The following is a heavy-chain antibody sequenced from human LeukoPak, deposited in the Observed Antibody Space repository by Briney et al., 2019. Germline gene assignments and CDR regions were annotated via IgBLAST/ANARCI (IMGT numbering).Heavy chain of an antibody. J-gene: IGHJ5*02. CDR2: IYPADSDT. D-gene: IGHD3-10*01. V-gene: IGHV5-51*01. CDR1: GYSFTSHW. CDR3: ARFPRGVAVTGAVDT. Sequence: GESLKISCQGSGYSFTSHWIGWVRQMPGKGLERMGIIYPADSDTRYSPSIQGQVTFSVRRSIRTGYLQWNSLGPSDIGMYFCARFPRGVAVTGAVDTWGQGTRVTVSS.